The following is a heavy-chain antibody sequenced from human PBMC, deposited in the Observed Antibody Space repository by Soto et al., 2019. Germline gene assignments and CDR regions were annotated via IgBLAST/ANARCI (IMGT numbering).Heavy chain of an antibody. CDR3: ARDQLRPGILYSLGVLLPEYGL. CDR2: ISVSGNNA. D-gene: IGHD3-22*01. J-gene: IGHJ4*02. Sequence: PGVSLRLSCAPSGFAFSTFAMTWVRQAPGKGLEWVAAISVSGNNAYYADSVKGRFTISRDNSQNSLFLQMSSLRADDTAVYYCARDQLRPGILYSLGVLLPEYGLWGQGTLVTVSS. CDR1: GFAFSTFA. V-gene: IGHV3-23*01.